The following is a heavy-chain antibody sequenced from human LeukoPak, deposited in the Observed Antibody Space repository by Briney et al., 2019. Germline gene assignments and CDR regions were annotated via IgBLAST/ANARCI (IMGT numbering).Heavy chain of an antibody. V-gene: IGHV3-7*02. Sequence: GGSLRLSCAASGFTFSDYWMDWVRQTPGEGLEWVANIKPDGSEIYYVDSVKGRFTISRDNAKNSLYLQMNSLRAEDTAVYYCARALAGTAFDYWGQGTLVTVSS. CDR2: IKPDGSEI. J-gene: IGHJ4*02. CDR1: GFTFSDYW. D-gene: IGHD6-19*01. CDR3: ARALAGTAFDY.